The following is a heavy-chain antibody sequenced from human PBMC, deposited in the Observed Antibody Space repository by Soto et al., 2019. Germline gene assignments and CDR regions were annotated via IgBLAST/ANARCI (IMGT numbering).Heavy chain of an antibody. V-gene: IGHV4-34*01. Sequence: SETLSLTCAVVGDSLRGQSWNWIRQSPGKGLEWIGELDQSGGTNYNPSLKSRAIISDXTXXNXXXLXLXXVTXAXTAVYYCAREDSYGWSGESLDVWGQGTTVTVS. D-gene: IGHD6-19*01. CDR1: GDSLRGQS. CDR2: LDQSGGT. CDR3: AREDSYGWSGESLDV. J-gene: IGHJ6*02.